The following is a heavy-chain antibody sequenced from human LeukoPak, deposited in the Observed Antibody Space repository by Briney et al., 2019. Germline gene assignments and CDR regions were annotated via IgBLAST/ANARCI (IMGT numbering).Heavy chain of an antibody. D-gene: IGHD5-18*01. J-gene: IGHJ4*02. V-gene: IGHV1-2*04. CDR1: GYTFTGYY. Sequence: GASVKVSCKASGYTFTGYYMHWVRQAPGQGLEWMGWINPNSGGTNYAQKFQGWVTMTRDTSISIAYMELSRMKYDDTAVYYCARSTWIRILDYWGQGTLVAVSS. CDR3: ARSTWIRILDY. CDR2: INPNSGGT.